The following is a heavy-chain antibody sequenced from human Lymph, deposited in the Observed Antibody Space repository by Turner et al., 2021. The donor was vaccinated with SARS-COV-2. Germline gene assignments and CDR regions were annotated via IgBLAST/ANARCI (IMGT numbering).Heavy chain of an antibody. CDR2: IYYSGST. J-gene: IGHJ5*02. Sequence: QLQLQESGPGLVKPSETLSLTCTVSGGSISSSSYNWGWIRQPPGKGLEWIGSIYYSGSTYYNPPLKSRVTISVDTSKNQFSLKLSSVTAADTAVYYCASNYDILTGYYTRNWFDPWGQGTLVTVSS. V-gene: IGHV4-39*01. CDR3: ASNYDILTGYYTRNWFDP. CDR1: GGSISSSSYN. D-gene: IGHD3-9*01.